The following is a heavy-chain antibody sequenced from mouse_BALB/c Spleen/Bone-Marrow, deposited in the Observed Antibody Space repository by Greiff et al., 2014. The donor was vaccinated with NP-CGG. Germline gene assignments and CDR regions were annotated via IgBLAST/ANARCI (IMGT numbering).Heavy chain of an antibody. Sequence: LVESGASVKISCKTSGYTFTEYTMHWVKQSQGKSLEWIGGINPNNGGTSYNQKFKGKATLTVDKSSSTAYMELRSLTSEDSAVYYCARRYYGPYVMDNWGQGTSVTVSS. V-gene: IGHV1-18*01. CDR1: GYTFTEYT. CDR3: ARRYYGPYVMDN. D-gene: IGHD1-2*01. J-gene: IGHJ4*01. CDR2: INPNNGGT.